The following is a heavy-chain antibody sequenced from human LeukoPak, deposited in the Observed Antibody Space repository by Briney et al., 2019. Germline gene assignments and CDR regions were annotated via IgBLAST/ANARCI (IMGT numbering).Heavy chain of an antibody. CDR3: ARIFDL. Sequence: GGSLRLSCVASDFTFSTYWMSWVRQAPGKGLEWVANIKRDGSEKYYVDSVKGRFTVSRDNAKNSLYLQMNSLRAEDTAVYYCARIFDLWGQGTLVTVSS. V-gene: IGHV3-7*01. CDR1: DFTFSTYW. J-gene: IGHJ4*02. CDR2: IKRDGSEK.